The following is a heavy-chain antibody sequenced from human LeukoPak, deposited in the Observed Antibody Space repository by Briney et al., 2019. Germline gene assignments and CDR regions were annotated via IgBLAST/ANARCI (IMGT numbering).Heavy chain of an antibody. V-gene: IGHV4-39*01. CDR1: GGSISSTAYY. D-gene: IGHD5/OR15-5a*01. J-gene: IGHJ6*03. CDR3: ARQVSDYYYYYIDV. Sequence: SETLSLTCTVSGGSISSTAYYWDWIRQPPGKGLEWIGSIYYSETTYYNSSLKSRVTIPLNTSKNQFSLRLTSVTAADTAVYYCARQVSDYYYYYIDVWGKGATVTVSS. CDR2: IYYSETT.